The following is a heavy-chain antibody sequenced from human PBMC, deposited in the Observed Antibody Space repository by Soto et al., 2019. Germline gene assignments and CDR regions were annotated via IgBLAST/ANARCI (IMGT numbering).Heavy chain of an antibody. J-gene: IGHJ4*02. CDR1: GGSISSSSYY. V-gene: IGHV4-39*01. D-gene: IGHD3-3*01. CDR3: ATDRQLEWLSQFDY. CDR2: IYYSGST. Sequence: QLQLQESGPGLVKPSETLSLTCTVSGGSISSSSYYWGWIRQPPGKGLEWIGSIYYSGSTYYNPSLKSRVTISVDTSKNQFSLKLSSVTAADTAVYYCATDRQLEWLSQFDYWGQGTLVTVSS.